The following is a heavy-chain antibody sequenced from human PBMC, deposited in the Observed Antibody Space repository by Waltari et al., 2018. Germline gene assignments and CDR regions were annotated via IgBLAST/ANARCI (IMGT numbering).Heavy chain of an antibody. J-gene: IGHJ4*02. CDR2: IKQDGSEK. D-gene: IGHD3-3*01. V-gene: IGHV3-7*01. CDR1: GFPFSSYW. Sequence: EVQLVESGGGLVQPGGSLRLSCAASGFPFSSYWLSWVRQAPGQGLEWVANIKQDGSEKYYVDSVKGRFTISRDNAKNSLYLQMNSLRAEETAVYYCARTPPPGYDFWSGSHPFYYFDYWGQGTLVTVSS. CDR3: ARTPPPGYDFWSGSHPFYYFDY.